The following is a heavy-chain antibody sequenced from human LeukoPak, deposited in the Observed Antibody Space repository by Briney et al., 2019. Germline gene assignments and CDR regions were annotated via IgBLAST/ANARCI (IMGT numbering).Heavy chain of an antibody. J-gene: IGHJ4*02. D-gene: IGHD2-15*01. CDR3: LTSTRSHRFDY. CDR2: IKQDGSDK. V-gene: IGHV3-7*01. Sequence: PGGSLRLSCEASGFTFNTYAIYWVRQAPGKGLEWVAIIKQDGSDKYYVDSVEGRFIISRDNAKNSLYLQMNSLRAEDTAVYYCLTSTRSHRFDYWGQGTLVTVSS. CDR1: GFTFNTYA.